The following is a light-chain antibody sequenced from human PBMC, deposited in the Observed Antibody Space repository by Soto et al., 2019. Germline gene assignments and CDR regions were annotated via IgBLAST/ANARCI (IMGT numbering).Light chain of an antibody. J-gene: IGLJ2*01. V-gene: IGLV2-14*01. CDR3: SSYTISSVV. Sequence: QSALTQPASVSGSPGQSITISCTGTSSDVGGYNYVSWYQQHPGKAPKLMIYDVSNRPSGVSNRFSGSKSGNTASLTISGLQAEDEADYYCSSYTISSVVFGGGTKLPVL. CDR2: DVS. CDR1: SSDVGGYNY.